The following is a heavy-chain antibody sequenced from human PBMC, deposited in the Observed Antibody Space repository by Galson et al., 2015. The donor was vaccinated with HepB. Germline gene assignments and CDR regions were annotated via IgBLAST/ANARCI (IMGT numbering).Heavy chain of an antibody. CDR1: GGSFSGYY. CDR3: ARGCRLTGTNSGSYSWFDP. Sequence: ETLSLTCAVYGGSFSGYYWSWIRQPPGKGLEWIGEINHSGSTNYNPSLKSRVTISVDTSKNQFSLKLSSVTAADTAVYYCARGCRLTGTNSGSYSWFDPWGQGTLVTVSS. CDR2: INHSGST. J-gene: IGHJ5*02. V-gene: IGHV4-34*01. D-gene: IGHD1-26*01.